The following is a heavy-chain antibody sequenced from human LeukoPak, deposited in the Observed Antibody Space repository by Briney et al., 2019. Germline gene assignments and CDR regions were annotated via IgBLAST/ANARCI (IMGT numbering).Heavy chain of an antibody. CDR3: ARENPSGYNRPIDY. D-gene: IGHD5-24*01. V-gene: IGHV4-59*01. CDR2: IYYSGSI. J-gene: IGHJ4*02. Sequence: SETLSLICAVSGASLSSYYWSWIRQPPGKGLEWIGDIYYSGSIKYNPSLKSRVTMSVDTSKNQFSLKLSSVTAADTAIYYCARENPSGYNRPIDYWGQGTLVTVSS. CDR1: GASLSSYY.